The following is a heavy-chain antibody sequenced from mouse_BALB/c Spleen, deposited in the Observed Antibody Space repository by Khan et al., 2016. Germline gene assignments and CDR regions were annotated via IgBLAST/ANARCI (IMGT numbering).Heavy chain of an antibody. J-gene: IGHJ1*01. V-gene: IGHV3-2*02. CDR1: GYSITSDYA. CDR3: ARFYYGSSYWYFDV. CDR2: ISYSGST. Sequence: EVQLQESGPGLVKPSQSLSLTCTVTGYSITSDYAWNWIRQFPGNKQEWMGYISYSGSTSYNPSLKSRISITRDTSKNQFFLQLNSVTTEDTATYYCARFYYGSSYWYFDVWGAGTTVTVSS. D-gene: IGHD1-1*01.